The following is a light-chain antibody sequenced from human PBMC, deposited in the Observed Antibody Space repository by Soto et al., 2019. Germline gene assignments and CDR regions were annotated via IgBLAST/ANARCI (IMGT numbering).Light chain of an antibody. CDR1: SSDVGGYTY. CDR3: SSYTSSSTLAV. Sequence: QSVLTQPASVSGSPGQSITISCTGTSSDVGGYTYVSWYQQHPGKAPKLIIYDVSNRPSGVSNRFSGSKSGNTASLTISGLQAEDEADYYCSSYTSSSTLAVFGGGTQLTVL. J-gene: IGLJ2*01. V-gene: IGLV2-14*01. CDR2: DVS.